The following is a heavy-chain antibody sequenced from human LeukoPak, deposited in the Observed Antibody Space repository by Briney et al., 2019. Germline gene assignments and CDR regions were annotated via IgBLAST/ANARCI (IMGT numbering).Heavy chain of an antibody. Sequence: ASVKVSCKASGYTFTSYHMHWVRQAPGQGLEWMGIINPSGDRTTYAQKFQGRVTVTRDTSTSTVYMELSSLRPEDMALYYCARDSSDWSFDYWGQGTLVTVSP. J-gene: IGHJ4*02. D-gene: IGHD3-9*01. V-gene: IGHV1-46*01. CDR2: INPSGDRT. CDR1: GYTFTSYH. CDR3: ARDSSDWSFDY.